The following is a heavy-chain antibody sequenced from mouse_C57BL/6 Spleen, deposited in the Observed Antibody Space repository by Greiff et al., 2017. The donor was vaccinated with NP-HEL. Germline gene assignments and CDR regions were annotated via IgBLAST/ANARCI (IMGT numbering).Heavy chain of an antibody. Sequence: VKLVESGPGLVQPSQSLSITCTVSGFSLTSYGVHWVRQSPGKGLEWLGVIWSGGSTDYNAAFISRLSISKDNSKSQVFFKMNSLQADDTAIYYCARTYSNYVAWFAYWGQGTLVTVSA. V-gene: IGHV2-2*01. D-gene: IGHD2-5*01. CDR1: GFSLTSYG. CDR2: IWSGGST. J-gene: IGHJ3*01. CDR3: ARTYSNYVAWFAY.